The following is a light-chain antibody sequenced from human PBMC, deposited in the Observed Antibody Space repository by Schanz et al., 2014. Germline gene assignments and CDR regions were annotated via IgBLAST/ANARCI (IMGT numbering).Light chain of an antibody. CDR2: GAS. V-gene: IGKV3-20*01. CDR3: QQYGRSPPT. J-gene: IGKJ1*01. CDR1: QSVSSNY. Sequence: EIVLTQSPDTLSLSPGERATLSCRASQSVSSNYLVWYQKKPGQAPRLLIYGASSRATGIPDRFSGSGSGTDFTLIISRLEPEDLAVYYCQQYGRSPPTFGQGTKVEIK.